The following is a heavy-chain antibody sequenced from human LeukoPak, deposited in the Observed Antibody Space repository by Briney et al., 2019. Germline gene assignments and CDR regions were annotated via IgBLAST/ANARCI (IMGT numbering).Heavy chain of an antibody. CDR1: GGTFSSYA. V-gene: IGHV1-69*06. Sequence: ASVKVSCKASGGTFSSYAISWVRQAPGQGLEWMGGIIPIFGTANYAQKFQGRVTMTEDTSTDTAYMELSSLRSEDTAVYYCATEGRDGYNFDYWGQGTLVTVSS. CDR3: ATEGRDGYNFDY. D-gene: IGHD5-24*01. J-gene: IGHJ4*02. CDR2: IIPIFGTA.